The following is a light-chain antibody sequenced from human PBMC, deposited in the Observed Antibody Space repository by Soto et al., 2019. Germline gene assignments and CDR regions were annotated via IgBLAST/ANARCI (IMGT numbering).Light chain of an antibody. CDR1: QRVSSY. CDR3: QQRSNWPLSP. Sequence: EIVLTQSPATLSLSPGERATLSCRASQRVSSYLAWYQQKPGQAPRLLIYDASNRATGIPARFSGSGSGTDFTITISSLEPEDFAVYYCQQRSNWPLSPFGGGTKVEIK. V-gene: IGKV3-11*01. CDR2: DAS. J-gene: IGKJ4*01.